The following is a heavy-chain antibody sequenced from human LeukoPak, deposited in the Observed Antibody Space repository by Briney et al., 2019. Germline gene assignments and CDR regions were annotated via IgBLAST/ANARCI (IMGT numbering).Heavy chain of an antibody. CDR3: ARERVGATRPGEFDP. Sequence: AGSLRLSCAASGFTFSSYSMNWVRQAPGKGLEWVSSISSSSSYIYYADSVKGRFTISRDNAKNSLYLQMNSLRAEDTAVYYCARERVGATRPGEFDPRGQGTLVTVSS. CDR1: GFTFSSYS. CDR2: ISSSSSYI. J-gene: IGHJ5*02. V-gene: IGHV3-21*01. D-gene: IGHD1-26*01.